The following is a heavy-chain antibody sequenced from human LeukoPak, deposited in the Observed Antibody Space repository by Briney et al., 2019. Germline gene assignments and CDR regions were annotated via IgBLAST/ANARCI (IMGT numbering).Heavy chain of an antibody. CDR2: MDDSGST. CDR1: GGSISSYY. J-gene: IGHJ4*02. Sequence: SETLSLTCTVSGGSISSYYWSWIRQPPGKGLEWIGYMDDSGSTNYNPSLTSRVTISEDTSKNQLSLKLGSVTAADTAVYYCARHSSGSGEAFQYWGQGTPVTASS. V-gene: IGHV4-59*08. D-gene: IGHD6-19*01. CDR3: ARHSSGSGEAFQY.